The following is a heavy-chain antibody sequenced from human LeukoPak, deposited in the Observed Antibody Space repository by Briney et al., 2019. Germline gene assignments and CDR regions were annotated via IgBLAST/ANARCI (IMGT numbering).Heavy chain of an antibody. CDR2: ISYDGSNK. V-gene: IGHV3-30*03. CDR1: GFTFSSYG. CDR3: ARGLGRYSSSSFDY. D-gene: IGHD6-6*01. J-gene: IGHJ4*02. Sequence: PGRSLRLSCAASGFTFSSYGMHWVRQAPGKGLEWVAVISYDGSNKYYADSVKGRFTISGDNSKNTLYLQMNSLRAEDTAVYYCARGLGRYSSSSFDYWGQGTLVTVSS.